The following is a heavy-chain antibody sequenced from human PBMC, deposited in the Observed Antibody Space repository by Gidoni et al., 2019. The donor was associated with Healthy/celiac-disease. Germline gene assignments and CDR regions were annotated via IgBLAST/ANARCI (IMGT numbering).Heavy chain of an antibody. Sequence: EVQLLESGGGLVQPGGSLRLSCAASGFTFRSYALSWVRQAPGKGREWVSAISGSGGSTYYADSVKGRFTISRDNSKNTLYLQMNSLRAEDTAVYYCAKDRRIVGKYYFDYWGQGTLVTVSS. D-gene: IGHD1-26*01. V-gene: IGHV3-23*01. CDR3: AKDRRIVGKYYFDY. CDR2: ISGSGGST. J-gene: IGHJ4*02. CDR1: GFTFRSYA.